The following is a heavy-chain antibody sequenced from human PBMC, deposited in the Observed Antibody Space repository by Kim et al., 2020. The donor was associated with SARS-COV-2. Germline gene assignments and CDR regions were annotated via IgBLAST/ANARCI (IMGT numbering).Heavy chain of an antibody. V-gene: IGHV3-43D*03. CDR2: T. CDR3: AKDINYFNGMDV. J-gene: IGHJ6*02. Sequence: TYYADSGKGRFTTSRDNSKNSLYLQMTSLRTEDTALYYCAKDINYFNGMDVWGQGTTVTVSS.